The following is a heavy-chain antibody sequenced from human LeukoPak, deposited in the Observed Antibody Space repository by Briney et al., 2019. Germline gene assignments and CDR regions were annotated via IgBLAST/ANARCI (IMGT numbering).Heavy chain of an antibody. Sequence: PSETLSLTCAVYGGSFSGYYLSWIRQPPGKGLEWIGEINHSGSTNYNPSLKSRVTISVDTSKNQFSLTLSSVTAADTAVYYCASILPAYYDFWSGYYTTNDAFDIWGQGTMVTVSS. CDR2: INHSGST. V-gene: IGHV4-34*01. D-gene: IGHD3-3*01. J-gene: IGHJ3*02. CDR1: GGSFSGYY. CDR3: ASILPAYYDFWSGYYTTNDAFDI.